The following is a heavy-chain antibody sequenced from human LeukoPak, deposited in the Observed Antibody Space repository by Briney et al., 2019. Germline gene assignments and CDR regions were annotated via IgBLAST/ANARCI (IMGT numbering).Heavy chain of an antibody. Sequence: AGGSLRLSCAASGFTFDDYAMHWVRHAPGKGLEWVSGISWNSGSIGYADSVKGRFTISRDNAKNSLYLQMNSLRAEDTAVYYCARDNGEGTYYFDYWGQGTLVTVSS. CDR1: GFTFDDYA. J-gene: IGHJ4*02. V-gene: IGHV3-9*01. D-gene: IGHD1-1*01. CDR2: ISWNSGSI. CDR3: ARDNGEGTYYFDY.